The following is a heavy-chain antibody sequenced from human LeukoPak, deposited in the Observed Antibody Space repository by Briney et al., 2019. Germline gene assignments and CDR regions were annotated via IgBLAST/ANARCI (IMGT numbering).Heavy chain of an antibody. CDR2: IYNSGSI. CDR1: GGSISSSTYY. J-gene: IGHJ3*02. Sequence: SETLSLTCTVSGGSISSSTYYWGWIRQPPGKGLEWIASIYNSGSISYNPPLKSRVTISLDTSMKQFPLKLSSVTAADTALYYCARNLTMIPAKGAFDIWGQGIMVTVSS. D-gene: IGHD3-22*01. V-gene: IGHV4-39*06. CDR3: ARNLTMIPAKGAFDI.